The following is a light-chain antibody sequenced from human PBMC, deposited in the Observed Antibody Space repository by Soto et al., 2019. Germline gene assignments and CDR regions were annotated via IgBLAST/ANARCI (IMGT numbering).Light chain of an antibody. J-gene: IGKJ2*01. CDR3: QQYYDAPFT. Sequence: DFVMTQSPESLAVSLGERATINCKSSRSVLYTSNNKNYLAWYQQKPGQPPKLLIYWASIRQSGVPDRFSGSGSGTDFTLTIGSLQAEDVAVYYCQQYYDAPFTFXQGTKVDIK. V-gene: IGKV4-1*01. CDR2: WAS. CDR1: RSVLYTSNNKNY.